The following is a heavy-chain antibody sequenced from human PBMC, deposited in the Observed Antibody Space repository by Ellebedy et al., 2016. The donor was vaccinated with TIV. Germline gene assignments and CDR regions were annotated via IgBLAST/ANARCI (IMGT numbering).Heavy chain of an antibody. CDR1: GFIFSDYY. V-gene: IGHV3-11*04. CDR3: SRDKGAVTTTLHFDY. J-gene: IGHJ4*02. Sequence: GESLKISCAASGFIFSDYYMTWVRQAPGKGLEWVSYISSSGSTIYYADSVKGRFTISRDNSKNTLCLQMNSLRAEETAVYHCSRDKGAVTTTLHFDYWGQGTLVTVSS. CDR2: ISSSGSTI. D-gene: IGHD4-11*01.